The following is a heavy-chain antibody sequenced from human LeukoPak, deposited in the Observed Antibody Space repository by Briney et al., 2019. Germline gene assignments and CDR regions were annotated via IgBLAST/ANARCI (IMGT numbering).Heavy chain of an antibody. CDR2: IPYDGSNK. V-gene: IGHV3-30-3*01. CDR1: GFTFSSYA. Sequence: GGSLRLSCAAAGFTFSSYAMYWVRQAPGKGLEWVAVIPYDGSNKYYADSVKGRFTISRDNSKNTLYLQMNSLRAEDTAVYYCAREAFPSGSGSYPVNYWGQGTLVTVSS. CDR3: AREAFPSGSGSYPVNY. D-gene: IGHD3-10*01. J-gene: IGHJ4*02.